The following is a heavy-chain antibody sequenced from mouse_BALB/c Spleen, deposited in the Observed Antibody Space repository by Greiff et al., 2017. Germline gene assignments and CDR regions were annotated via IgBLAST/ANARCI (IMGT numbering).Heavy chain of an antibody. D-gene: IGHD2-10*02. V-gene: IGHV1S81*02. Sequence: QVTLKVSGAELVKPGASVKLSCKASGYTFTSYYMYWVKQRPGQGLEWIGEINPSNGGTNFNEKFKSKATLTVDKSSSTAYMQLSSLTSEDSAVYYCTRQKYGNPMDYWGQGTSVTVSS. J-gene: IGHJ4*01. CDR3: TRQKYGNPMDY. CDR2: INPSNGGT. CDR1: GYTFTSYY.